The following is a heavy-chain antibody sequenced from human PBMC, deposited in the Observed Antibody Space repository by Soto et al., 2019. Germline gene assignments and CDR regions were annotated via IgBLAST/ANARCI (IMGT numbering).Heavy chain of an antibody. D-gene: IGHD4-17*01. V-gene: IGHV4-59*08. CDR1: GGSINNYF. Sequence: SETLSLTCTVSGGSINNYFWSWIRQPPGKGLEWIGYIYYSGSTNYNPSLKSRVTISVDTSKNQFSLKLFSVTAADTAVYYCARTTTVTNDFWGQGTLVTVSS. CDR3: ARTTTVTNDF. J-gene: IGHJ4*02. CDR2: IYYSGST.